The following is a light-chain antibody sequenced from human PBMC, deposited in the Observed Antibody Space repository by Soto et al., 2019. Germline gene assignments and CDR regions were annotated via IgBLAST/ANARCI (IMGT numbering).Light chain of an antibody. CDR3: XXXXXWLWT. CDR1: QSVTYN. V-gene: IGKV3-15*01. CDR2: GAS. Sequence: ETMLTQSPATLSASPGERVTLSCRATQSVTYNLAWYQQKPGQAPRLLIYGASTRATGIPARFSGRGSGTXFTLXIXSXXXXXXXXXXXXXXXXWLWTFGQGTKVEIK. J-gene: IGKJ1*01.